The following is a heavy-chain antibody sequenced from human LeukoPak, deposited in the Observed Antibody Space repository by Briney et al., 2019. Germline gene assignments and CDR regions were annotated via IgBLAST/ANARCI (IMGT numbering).Heavy chain of an antibody. Sequence: ASVKVSCKASGYTFTGYYMHWVRQAPGQGLEWMGWIKPNSGGTNYAQKFQGRVTMTRDTSISTAYMELSRLRSDDTAVYYCARVIRGAAAAVDAFDIWGQGTMVTVSS. D-gene: IGHD6-13*01. J-gene: IGHJ3*02. CDR3: ARVIRGAAAAVDAFDI. CDR1: GYTFTGYY. CDR2: IKPNSGGT. V-gene: IGHV1-2*02.